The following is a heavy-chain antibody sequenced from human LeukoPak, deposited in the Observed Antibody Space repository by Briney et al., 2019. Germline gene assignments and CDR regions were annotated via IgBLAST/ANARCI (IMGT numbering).Heavy chain of an antibody. J-gene: IGHJ6*03. Sequence: SETLSLTCTVSGGSISSYYWSWIRQPAGKGLEWIGRIYTSGSTNYNPSLKSRVTMSVDTSKNQFSLKLSSVTAADTAVYYCAREDVAGTQYCYYYYYMDVWGKGTTVTVSS. CDR1: GGSISSYY. D-gene: IGHD1-1*01. CDR3: AREDVAGTQYCYYYYYMDV. V-gene: IGHV4-4*07. CDR2: IYTSGST.